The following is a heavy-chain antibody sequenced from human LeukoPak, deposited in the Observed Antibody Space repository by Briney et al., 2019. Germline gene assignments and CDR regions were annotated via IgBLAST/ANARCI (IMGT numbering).Heavy chain of an antibody. D-gene: IGHD6-19*01. CDR2: INPSGGST. CDR3: ARDNYGSGWYNGYYYYYLDV. Sequence: ASVKVSCKASGYTFTSYYMHRVRQAPGQGLEWMRIINPSGGSTSYAQKFQGRVTMTRDMSTSTVYMELSSLRSEDTAVYYCARDNYGSGWYNGYYYYYLDVWGKGTTVTVSS. CDR1: GYTFTSYY. V-gene: IGHV1-46*01. J-gene: IGHJ6*03.